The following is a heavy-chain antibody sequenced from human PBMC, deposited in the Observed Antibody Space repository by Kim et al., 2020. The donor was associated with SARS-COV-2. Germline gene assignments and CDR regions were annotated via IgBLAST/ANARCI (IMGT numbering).Heavy chain of an antibody. CDR2: VNKSGST. Sequence: SETLSLTCTVSGCSISSNSDYWGWIRQPPGKGRVCIGTVNKSGSTYYNPSRKSRVTISVDTSKSQLSLKLISATAADTSVYYCARRVDNWFDPWGQGTLV. J-gene: IGHJ5*02. CDR3: ARRVDNWFDP. V-gene: IGHV4-39*01. D-gene: IGHD2-2*01. CDR1: GCSISSNSDY.